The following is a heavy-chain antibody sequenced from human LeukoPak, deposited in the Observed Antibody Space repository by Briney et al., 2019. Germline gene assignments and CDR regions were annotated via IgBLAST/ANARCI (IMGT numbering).Heavy chain of an antibody. D-gene: IGHD6-19*01. CDR1: GFTFSSYA. CDR2: ISGSGGST. CDR3: AKGSKAVLFTRDRYMDV. Sequence: QSGGSLRLSCAASGFTFSSYAMSWVRQAPGKGLEWVSAISGSGGSTYYADSVKGRFTISRDNSKNTLYLQMNSLRAEDTAVYFCAKGSKAVLFTRDRYMDVWGKGTTVTISS. J-gene: IGHJ6*03. V-gene: IGHV3-23*01.